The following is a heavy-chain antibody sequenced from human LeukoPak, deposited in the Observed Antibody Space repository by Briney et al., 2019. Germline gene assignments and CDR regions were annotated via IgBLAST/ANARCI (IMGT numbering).Heavy chain of an antibody. Sequence: GGSLRLSCAASGFTFSGYGMSWVRQAPGKGLEWVSVIGGRDGSTYYADSGKGRFTISRDNSKNTLYVQMNSLRAEDTAVYYCAKGHYYGSGSLDYWGQGTLVTVSS. CDR3: AKGHYYGSGSLDY. V-gene: IGHV3-23*01. D-gene: IGHD3-10*01. J-gene: IGHJ4*02. CDR1: GFTFSGYG. CDR2: IGGRDGST.